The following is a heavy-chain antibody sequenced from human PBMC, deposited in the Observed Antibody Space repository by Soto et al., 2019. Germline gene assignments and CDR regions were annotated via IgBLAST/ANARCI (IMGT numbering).Heavy chain of an antibody. V-gene: IGHV1-69*13. CDR3: ARHRGSYDLFIGEAFDI. CDR2: IIPIFGTA. D-gene: IGHD3-16*01. J-gene: IGHJ3*02. CDR1: GGTFSSYA. Sequence: SVKVSCKASGGTFSSYAISWVRQAPGQGLEWMGGIIPIFGTANYAQKFQGRVTITADEYTSTAYMELSSLRSEDTAVYYCARHRGSYDLFIGEAFDIWGQATMVTVSS.